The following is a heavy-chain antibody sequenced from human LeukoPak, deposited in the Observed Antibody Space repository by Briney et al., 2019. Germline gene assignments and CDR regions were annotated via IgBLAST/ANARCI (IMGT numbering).Heavy chain of an antibody. J-gene: IGHJ4*02. CDR3: AREGRIVCSGGSCYFDY. CDR2: IYHSGST. CDR1: GGSISSSSYY. V-gene: IGHV4-39*07. D-gene: IGHD2-15*01. Sequence: SETLSLTCTVSGGSISSSSYYWGWIRQPPGKGLEWIGSIYHSGSTYYNPSLKSRVTISVDTSKNQFSLKLSSVTAADTAVYYCAREGRIVCSGGSCYFDYWGQGTLVTVSS.